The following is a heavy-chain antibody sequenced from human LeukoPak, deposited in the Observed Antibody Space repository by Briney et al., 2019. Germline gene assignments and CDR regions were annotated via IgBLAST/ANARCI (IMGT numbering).Heavy chain of an antibody. Sequence: GGSLRLSCAASGFTFSSYWMSWVRQAPGKGLEWVANIKQDGSEKYYVDSVKGRFTISRDNAKNSLYLQMNSLRAEDTAVYYCARDQRDSSGYYLYYYYYYMDVWGKGTTVTVSS. CDR2: IKQDGSEK. V-gene: IGHV3-7*01. CDR3: ARDQRDSSGYYLYYYYYYMDV. CDR1: GFTFSSYW. J-gene: IGHJ6*03. D-gene: IGHD3-22*01.